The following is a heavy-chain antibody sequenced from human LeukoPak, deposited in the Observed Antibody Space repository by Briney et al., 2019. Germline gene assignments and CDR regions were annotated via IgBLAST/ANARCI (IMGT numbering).Heavy chain of an antibody. D-gene: IGHD3-22*01. CDR3: ATDPRSLLYDSSGHHAFDI. V-gene: IGHV3-30-3*01. Sequence: PGRSLRLSCAASGFTFSSYAMHWVRQAPGKGLEWVAVISYDGSNEYYADSVKGRFTISRDNSKNTLYLQMNSLRAEDTAVYYCATDPRSLLYDSSGHHAFDIWGQGTMVTVSS. CDR1: GFTFSSYA. J-gene: IGHJ3*02. CDR2: ISYDGSNE.